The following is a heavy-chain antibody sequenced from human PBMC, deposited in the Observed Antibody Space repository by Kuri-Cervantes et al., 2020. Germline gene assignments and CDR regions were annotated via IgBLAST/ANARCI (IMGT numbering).Heavy chain of an antibody. J-gene: IGHJ3*02. V-gene: IGHV1-69*05. CDR1: GGTFSSYA. CDR2: IIPIFGTA. Sequence: SVKVSCKASGGTFSSYAISWVRQAPGQGLEWMGGIIPIFGTANYAQKFQGRVTITTDTSTSTAYMELRSLRSDDTAVYYCARAFSSGWYARYAFDIWGQGTMVTVSS. D-gene: IGHD6-19*01. CDR3: ARAFSSGWYARYAFDI.